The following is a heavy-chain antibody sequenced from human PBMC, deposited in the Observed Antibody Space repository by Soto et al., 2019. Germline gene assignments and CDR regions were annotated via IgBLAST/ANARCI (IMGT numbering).Heavy chain of an antibody. CDR3: ARTPIAMVRGVVSGNGMDV. Sequence: PSETLSLTCSVSCGSISSYKWSWIRQPPGKGLEWIGYIYDSGSANYNPSLKSQVTISVDTSKNQFSLKVTSVTAADTAVYYCARTPIAMVRGVVSGNGMDVWGQGTTVTVSS. CDR2: IYDSGSA. CDR1: CGSISSYK. J-gene: IGHJ6*02. V-gene: IGHV4-59*01. D-gene: IGHD3-10*01.